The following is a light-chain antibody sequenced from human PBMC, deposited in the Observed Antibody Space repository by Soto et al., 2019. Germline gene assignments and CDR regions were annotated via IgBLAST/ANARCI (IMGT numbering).Light chain of an antibody. CDR3: TSYTSRSTLGV. J-gene: IGLJ2*01. CDR2: DVS. CDR1: SSDIGGYNY. Sequence: QSALTQPASVSGSPGQSITISCTGTSSDIGGYNYVSWYQQHPGKAPKLMIYDVSDRPSGVSSRFSGSKSGNTASLTISGLQPEDEADYYCTSYTSRSTLGVFGGGTKLTVL. V-gene: IGLV2-14*03.